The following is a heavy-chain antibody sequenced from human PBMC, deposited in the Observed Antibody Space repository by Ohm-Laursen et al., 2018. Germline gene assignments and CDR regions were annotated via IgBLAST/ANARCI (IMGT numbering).Heavy chain of an antibody. Sequence: GTLSLTCTVSGGSISNYYWSWIRQPPGKGLEWIGYIYYSGSTNYNPSLKSRVTISVDTSKNQFSLKLSSVTAADTAVYYCARQSYYDFWSGTYYGMDVWGQGTTVTVSS. V-gene: IGHV4-59*08. D-gene: IGHD3-3*01. J-gene: IGHJ6*02. CDR1: GGSISNYY. CDR3: ARQSYYDFWSGTYYGMDV. CDR2: IYYSGST.